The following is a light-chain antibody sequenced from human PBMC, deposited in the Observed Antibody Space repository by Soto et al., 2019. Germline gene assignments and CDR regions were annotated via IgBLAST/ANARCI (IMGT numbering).Light chain of an antibody. CDR2: GVS. V-gene: IGLV2-14*01. Sequence: QSVLTQPASVSGSPGQSITISCTGTSSDIGGDYNYVSWYQQHPGKAPKLMIYGVSVRLSVVSNRLSGSRSGNTASLTISGLQAEDEADYYCSSYTSSRTLVFGTGTKVTVL. J-gene: IGLJ1*01. CDR3: SSYTSSRTLV. CDR1: SSDIGGDYNY.